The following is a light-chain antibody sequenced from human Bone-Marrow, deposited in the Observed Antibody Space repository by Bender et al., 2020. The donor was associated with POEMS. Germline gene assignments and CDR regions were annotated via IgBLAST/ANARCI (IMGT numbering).Light chain of an antibody. J-gene: IGLJ2*01. V-gene: IGLV3-21*02. CDR2: DDT. CDR3: QVWVTSSGL. CDR1: NIGSKN. Sequence: SYVLTQAPSVSVAPGQTARISCGGNNIGSKNVHWYQQKPGQAPVLVVFDDTARPSGIPERFSGSNSGNTATLTISGVEAGDEADYYCQVWVTSSGLFGGGTKLTVL.